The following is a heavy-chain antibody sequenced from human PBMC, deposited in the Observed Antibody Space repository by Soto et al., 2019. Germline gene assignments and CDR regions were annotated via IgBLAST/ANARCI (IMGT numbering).Heavy chain of an antibody. CDR2: IYYSGST. J-gene: IGHJ4*02. Sequence: PSETLSLTCTVSGGSISSGGYYWSWIRQHPGKGLEWIGYIYYSGSTYYNPSLKSRVTISVDTSKNQFSLKLSSVTAADTAVYYCARDNCSSTSCYTEGYFDYWGQGTLVTVSS. V-gene: IGHV4-31*03. CDR3: ARDNCSSTSCYTEGYFDY. CDR1: GGSISSGGYY. D-gene: IGHD2-2*02.